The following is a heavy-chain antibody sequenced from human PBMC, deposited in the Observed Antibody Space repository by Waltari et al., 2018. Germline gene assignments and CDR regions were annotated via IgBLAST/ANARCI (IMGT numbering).Heavy chain of an antibody. CDR1: GCTVGNNY. Sequence: EVQLVESGGGLIQPGGSLRLYCAVSGCTVGNNYMSWVSQAPGKGLEWISLIYSGGGIHYADSVKGRFTISIDSSKNTLYLQMNSLRVEDTAVYYCARDPPGVAVSGKGWGQGTLVTVSS. D-gene: IGHD6-19*01. V-gene: IGHV3-53*01. CDR3: ARDPPGVAVSGKG. CDR2: IYSGGGI. J-gene: IGHJ4*02.